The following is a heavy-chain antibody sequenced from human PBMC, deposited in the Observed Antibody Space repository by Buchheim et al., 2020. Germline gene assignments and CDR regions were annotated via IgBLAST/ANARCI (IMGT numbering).Heavy chain of an antibody. V-gene: IGHV3-74*01. CDR3: ARDLDCSGGSCTLSLGGTYGMDV. Sequence: EVQLVESGGGLVQPGGSLRLSCAASGFTFSSYWMHWVRQAPGKGLVWVSRINSDGSSTSYADSVKGRFTISRDNAKNPLYLQMNSLRAEDTAVYYCARDLDCSGGSCTLSLGGTYGMDVWGQGTT. D-gene: IGHD2-15*01. J-gene: IGHJ6*02. CDR2: INSDGSST. CDR1: GFTFSSYW.